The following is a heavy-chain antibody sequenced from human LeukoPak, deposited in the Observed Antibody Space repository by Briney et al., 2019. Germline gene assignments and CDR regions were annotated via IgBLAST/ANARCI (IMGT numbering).Heavy chain of an antibody. V-gene: IGHV1-8*01. CDR3: ARGRIQLWYDIDY. J-gene: IGHJ4*02. CDR2: MNPNSGNT. CDR1: GYTFTSYD. Sequence: ASVKVSCKASGYTFTSYDINWVRQATGQGLEWMGWMNPNSGNTGYAQKFQGRVTMTRNTSISTAYMELSSLRFEDTAVYYCARGRIQLWYDIDYWGQGTLVTVSS. D-gene: IGHD5-18*01.